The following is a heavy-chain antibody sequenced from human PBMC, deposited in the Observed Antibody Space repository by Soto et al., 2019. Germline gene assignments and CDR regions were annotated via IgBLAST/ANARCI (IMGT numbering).Heavy chain of an antibody. CDR1: GGSFSSSYY. J-gene: IGHJ5*02. D-gene: IGHD2-21*01. CDR2: IYYSGHT. V-gene: IGHV4-39*02. CDR3: AREERKGIISWFDP. Sequence: SETLSLTCAVSGGSFSSSYYWGWLRQPPGKGLEWLGNIYYSGHTYYNPSLKSRFAMSVDTSKNQFSLKLTSVSAADTAVYFCAREERKGIISWFDPWGQGTPVTVAS.